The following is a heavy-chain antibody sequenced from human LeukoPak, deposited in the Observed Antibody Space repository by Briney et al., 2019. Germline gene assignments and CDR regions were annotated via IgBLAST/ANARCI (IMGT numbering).Heavy chain of an antibody. J-gene: IGHJ4*02. V-gene: IGHV3-7*01. CDR2: IKQDGSGK. D-gene: IGHD6-19*01. Sequence: GGSLRLSCAASGFTFSSYWMSWVRQAPGKGLEWVANIKQDGSGKYYVDSMKGRFTISRDNAKNSLYLQMNSLRAEDTAVYYCARDRSGWYYFDHWGQGTLVTVSS. CDR3: ARDRSGWYYFDH. CDR1: GFTFSSYW.